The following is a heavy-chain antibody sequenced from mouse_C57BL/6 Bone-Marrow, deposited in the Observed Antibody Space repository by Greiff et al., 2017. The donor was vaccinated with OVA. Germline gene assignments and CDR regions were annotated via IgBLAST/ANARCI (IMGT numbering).Heavy chain of an antibody. V-gene: IGHV5-16*01. J-gene: IGHJ1*03. CDR1: GFTFSDYY. CDR3: ARVLYYYGSSPYWYFDV. D-gene: IGHD1-1*01. Sequence: EVQLVESEGGLVQPGSSMKLSCTASGFTFSDYYMAWVRQVPEKGLEWVANINYDGSSTYYLDSLKSRFIISRDNAKNILYLQMSSLKSEDTATYYCARVLYYYGSSPYWYFDVWGTGTTVTVSS. CDR2: INYDGSST.